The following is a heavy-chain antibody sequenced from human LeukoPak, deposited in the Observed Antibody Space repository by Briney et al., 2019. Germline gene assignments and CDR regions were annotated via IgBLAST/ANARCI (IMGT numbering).Heavy chain of an antibody. Sequence: GGSPRLSCAASGFTFSNYWMHWVRQAPGKGLVWVARVNSDGSGTTYADSVKGRFTISRDNAKNTLYLQMNSLRAEDTAIYYCARESKYSGYPFDYWGQGTLVTVSS. V-gene: IGHV3-74*01. D-gene: IGHD5-12*01. CDR2: VNSDGSGT. CDR3: ARESKYSGYPFDY. CDR1: GFTFSNYW. J-gene: IGHJ4*02.